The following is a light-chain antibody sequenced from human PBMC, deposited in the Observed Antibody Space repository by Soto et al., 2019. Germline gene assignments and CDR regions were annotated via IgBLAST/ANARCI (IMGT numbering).Light chain of an antibody. CDR3: CSYAGSYVV. V-gene: IGLV2-11*01. CDR2: DVS. CDR1: SSDVGGYNY. J-gene: IGLJ2*01. Sequence: QSALTQPRSVSGSPGQSVTISCTGTSSDVGGYNYVSWYQQHPGKAPKLMIYDVSKRPSGVPDRFSGSKSGNTASLTISGLQAEDEADYYCCSYAGSYVVFGGGTSSPS.